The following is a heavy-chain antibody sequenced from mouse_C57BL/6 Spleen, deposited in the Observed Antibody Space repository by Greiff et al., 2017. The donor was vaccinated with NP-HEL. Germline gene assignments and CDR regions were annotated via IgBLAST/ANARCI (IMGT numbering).Heavy chain of an antibody. V-gene: IGHV5-4*01. J-gene: IGHJ4*01. Sequence: EVKLMESGGGLVKPGGSLKLSCAASGFTFSSYAMSWVRQTPEKRLEWVATISDGGSYTYYPDNVKGRFTISRDNAKNNLYLQMSHLKSKDTAMYYCARDLFYYAMDYWGQGTSVTVSS. CDR2: ISDGGSYT. CDR3: ARDLFYYAMDY. CDR1: GFTFSSYA.